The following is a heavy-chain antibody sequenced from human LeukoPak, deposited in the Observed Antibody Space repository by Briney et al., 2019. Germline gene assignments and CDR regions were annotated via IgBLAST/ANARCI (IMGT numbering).Heavy chain of an antibody. CDR3: ARDLLSTAGYFDY. CDR2: IHTSGTT. Sequence: SETLSLTCTVSGGSIGGHYWSWIRQPAGNGLEWIGRIHTSGTTHYNPSLQSRVTMSVDTSKNQFSLNLSSVTAADTAVYYCARDLLSTAGYFDYWGQGTLVTVSS. V-gene: IGHV4-4*07. D-gene: IGHD6-19*01. CDR1: GGSIGGHY. J-gene: IGHJ4*02.